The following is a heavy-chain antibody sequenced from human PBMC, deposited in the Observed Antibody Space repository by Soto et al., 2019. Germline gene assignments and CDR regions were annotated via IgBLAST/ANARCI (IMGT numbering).Heavy chain of an antibody. CDR2: ISGSGGST. D-gene: IGHD3-10*01. J-gene: IGHJ5*02. Sequence: PGGSLRLSCAASGFTFSSYAMSWVRQAPGKGLEWVSAISGSGGSTYYADSVKGRVIISRDNSKNTLYLQMNSLRAEHTAVYYCANGSRFDPWGQGTLVTVSS. CDR1: GFTFSSYA. CDR3: ANGSRFDP. V-gene: IGHV3-23*01.